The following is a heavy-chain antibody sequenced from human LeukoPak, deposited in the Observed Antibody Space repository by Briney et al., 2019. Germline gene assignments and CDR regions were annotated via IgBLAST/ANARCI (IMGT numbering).Heavy chain of an antibody. Sequence: GGSLRLSCAASGFTFSSYAMSWVRQAPGKGLEWVSAMSGSGGNTYYADSVKGRFTISRDNSKNTLYLQMNSLRAEDTAIYYCAKDADSSSWYNWFDPWGQGTLVTVSS. J-gene: IGHJ5*02. CDR3: AKDADSSSWYNWFDP. D-gene: IGHD6-13*01. CDR1: GFTFSSYA. V-gene: IGHV3-23*01. CDR2: MSGSGGNT.